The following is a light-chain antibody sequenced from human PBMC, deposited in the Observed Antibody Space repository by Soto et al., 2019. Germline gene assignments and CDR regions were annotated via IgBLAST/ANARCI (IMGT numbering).Light chain of an antibody. J-gene: IGLJ1*01. CDR1: SSDVGGYNY. Sequence: QSVLTQPASVSGSPGQSITISCTGTSSDVGGYNYVSWYLQHPGKVPKLMIYDVSNRPSGVSNRFSGSKSGNTASLTISGLQAEDEADYYCRSYTSTSTYVFGTGTKLTVL. CDR2: DVS. CDR3: RSYTSTSTYV. V-gene: IGLV2-14*03.